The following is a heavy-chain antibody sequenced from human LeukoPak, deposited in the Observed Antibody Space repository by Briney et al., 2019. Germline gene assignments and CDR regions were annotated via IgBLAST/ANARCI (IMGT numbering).Heavy chain of an antibody. CDR2: ITSGGRT. CDR3: ARDPNGDYIGAFDF. V-gene: IGHV3-23*01. CDR1: GFTFNNYA. J-gene: IGHJ3*01. D-gene: IGHD4-17*01. Sequence: GGSLRLSCAASGFTFNNYAMMWVRQAQGQGLEWVSAITSGGRTYYADSVKGRFTISRDNSKNTLYLQMNSLRAEDTALYFCARDPNGDYIGAFDFLGQGTVVTVSS.